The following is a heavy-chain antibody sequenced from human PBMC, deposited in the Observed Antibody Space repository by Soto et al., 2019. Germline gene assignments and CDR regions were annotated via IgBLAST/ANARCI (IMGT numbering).Heavy chain of an antibody. Sequence: GGSLRLSCAASGFTFSSYAMSWVRQAPGKGLEWVSAISGSGGSTYYADSVKGRFTISRDNSKNTLYLQMNSLRAEDTAVYYCGRPPGIAAEFQHWGQGTLVTVSS. D-gene: IGHD6-13*01. V-gene: IGHV3-23*01. J-gene: IGHJ1*01. CDR3: GRPPGIAAEFQH. CDR1: GFTFSSYA. CDR2: ISGSGGST.